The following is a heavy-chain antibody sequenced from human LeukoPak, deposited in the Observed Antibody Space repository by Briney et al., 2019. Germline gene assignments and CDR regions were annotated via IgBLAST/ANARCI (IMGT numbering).Heavy chain of an antibody. CDR3: AKGQGAYLDY. CDR1: GFTFSSYA. Sequence: GGSLRLSCAASGFTFSSYAMSWVRQAPGKGLEWVSTISGSGGSTYYADSVKGRFTISRDNPKNTLYLQMNSLRAEDTAVYYCAKGQGAYLDYWGQGTLVTDSS. CDR2: ISGSGGST. J-gene: IGHJ4*02. V-gene: IGHV3-23*01.